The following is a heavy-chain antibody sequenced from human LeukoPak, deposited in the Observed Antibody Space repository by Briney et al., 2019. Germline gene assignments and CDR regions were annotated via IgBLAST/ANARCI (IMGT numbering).Heavy chain of an antibody. CDR3: ARAWGGNPDAIDI. V-gene: IGHV4-4*07. D-gene: IGHD4-23*01. Sequence: KPSETLSLTCSVSGDSINSFYWIWIRQPAGKGLEWIGRMYTSGTISYNPSLKSRVTMSLDTSKNQFSLKLTAVTAADTAVYYCARAWGGNPDAIDIWGQGTIVTVSS. CDR2: MYTSGTI. J-gene: IGHJ3*02. CDR1: GDSINSFY.